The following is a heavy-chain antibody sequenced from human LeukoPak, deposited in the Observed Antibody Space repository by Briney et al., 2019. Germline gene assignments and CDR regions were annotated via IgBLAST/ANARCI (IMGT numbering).Heavy chain of an antibody. CDR1: GYTFTSYG. Sequence: ASVKVSCKASGYTFTSYGISWVRQAPGQGLEWMGWISAYNGNTNYAQKLQGRVTMTTDTSTSTAYMELRSLRSDDTAVYYCARVVYYDSSGYYLRGWFDPWGQGTLVTVSS. V-gene: IGHV1-18*01. CDR3: ARVVYYDSSGYYLRGWFDP. J-gene: IGHJ5*02. D-gene: IGHD3-22*01. CDR2: ISAYNGNT.